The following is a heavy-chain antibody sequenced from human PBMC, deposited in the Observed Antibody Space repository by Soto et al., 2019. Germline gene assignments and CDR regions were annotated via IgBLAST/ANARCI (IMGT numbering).Heavy chain of an antibody. CDR3: ARDRRTDITMVRGVHDY. CDR1: GYTFISYG. CDR2: ISAYNGNT. J-gene: IGHJ4*02. V-gene: IGHV1-18*01. D-gene: IGHD3-10*01. Sequence: ASVKVSCKASGYTFISYGISWVRQAPGQGLEWMGWISAYNGNTNYAQKLQGRVTMTTDTSTSTAYMELRSLRSDDTAVYYCARDRRTDITMVRGVHDYWGQGTLVTVSS.